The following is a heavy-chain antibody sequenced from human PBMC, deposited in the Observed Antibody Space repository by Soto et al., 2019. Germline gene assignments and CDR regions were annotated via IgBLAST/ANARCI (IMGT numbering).Heavy chain of an antibody. CDR3: ARGPPFH. Sequence: PSETLSLTCTVSGGSMRSGAFYWSWVRQHPGKGLEWIGHIHYSGSAYYTPSLESRVTISEDTSKNQFSLKLTSVTAADTAVYYCARGPPFHRGQGTLVTVSS. V-gene: IGHV4-31*03. CDR2: IHYSGSA. J-gene: IGHJ4*02. CDR1: GGSMRSGAFY.